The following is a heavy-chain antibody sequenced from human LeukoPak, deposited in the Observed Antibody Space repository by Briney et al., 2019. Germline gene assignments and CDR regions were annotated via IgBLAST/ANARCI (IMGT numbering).Heavy chain of an antibody. CDR3: ASPGYCSGGSCYYWYFHL. Sequence: PGGSLRLSCAASGFTFSSYSMNWVRQAPRKGLEWVSSISSSSSYIYYADSVKGRFTISRDNAKNSLYLQMNSLRAEDTAVYYCASPGYCSGGSCYYWYFHLWGRGTLVTVSS. J-gene: IGHJ2*01. D-gene: IGHD2-15*01. CDR2: ISSSSSYI. CDR1: GFTFSSYS. V-gene: IGHV3-21*01.